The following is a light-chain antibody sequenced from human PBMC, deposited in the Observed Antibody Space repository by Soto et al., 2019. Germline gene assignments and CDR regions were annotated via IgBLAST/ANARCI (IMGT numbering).Light chain of an antibody. CDR2: EVS. V-gene: IGLV2-14*01. CDR1: SSDVGGYNY. Sequence: QSSLTQPASVSGSPGQSITISCTGTSSDVGGYNYVCWYQHHPGKAPKLIISEVSNRPSGVSDRFSGSKSGNTASLTISGLQPEDEADYYYPSFTRTTTSVFATGPKANVL. CDR3: PSFTRTTTSV. J-gene: IGLJ1*01.